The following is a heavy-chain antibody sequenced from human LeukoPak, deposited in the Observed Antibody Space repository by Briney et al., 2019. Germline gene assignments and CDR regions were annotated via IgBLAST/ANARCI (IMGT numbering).Heavy chain of an antibody. CDR3: AGGDPFNYYMDV. Sequence: SVKVSCKASGGTFSGHAISWVRQAPGQGLEWMGGTIPIFGATNYTQRFQGRITITTDGSTTTAYMELTSLRSEDTAVYFCAGGDPFNYYMDVWGKGTSVTVFS. J-gene: IGHJ6*03. CDR2: TIPIFGAT. V-gene: IGHV1-69*05. D-gene: IGHD4-17*01. CDR1: GGTFSGHA.